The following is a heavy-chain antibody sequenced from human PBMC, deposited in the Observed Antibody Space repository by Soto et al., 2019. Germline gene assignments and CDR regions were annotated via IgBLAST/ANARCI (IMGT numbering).Heavy chain of an antibody. CDR3: SSSPHGGNGGRLSGFDY. CDR1: GFTFSSCA. J-gene: IGHJ4*02. Sequence: PGGSLRLSCEASGFTFSSCAMSWVRQAPGKGLEWVGRIRSKANSYATAYNASVKGRFTISRDDSENTAYLQMNSLKTEDTAVYCCSSSPHGGNGGRLSGFDYWGEGTLVTLSS. D-gene: IGHD2-15*01. V-gene: IGHV3-73*01. CDR2: IRSKANSYAT.